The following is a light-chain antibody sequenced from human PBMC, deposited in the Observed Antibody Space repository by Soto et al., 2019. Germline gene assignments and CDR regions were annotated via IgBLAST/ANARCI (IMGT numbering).Light chain of an antibody. CDR3: QQSYSSPWT. CDR2: AAS. Sequence: DIQMTQSPSSLSASVGDRVTITCRASQTITNYLNWYQQKPGKAPKLLIYAASNLLSGVPSRFTGGGSGTDFTLTSDSLQPEDFATYFCQQSYSSPWTFGQGTKVEI. CDR1: QTITNY. J-gene: IGKJ1*01. V-gene: IGKV1-39*01.